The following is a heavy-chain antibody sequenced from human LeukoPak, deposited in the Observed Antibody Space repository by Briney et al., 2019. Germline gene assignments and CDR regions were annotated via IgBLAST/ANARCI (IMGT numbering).Heavy chain of an antibody. CDR2: ISSSGSST. J-gene: IGHJ4*02. CDR3: ASRYSPFDF. Sequence: GGSLRLSCAASGFTSSDYYMSWIRQAPGKGLEWVSYISSSGSSTYYADSVKGRFTISRDKAKNSLYLQMNSLRVEDTAVYYCASRYSPFDFWGQGTLVTVSS. D-gene: IGHD5-18*01. CDR1: GFTSSDYY. V-gene: IGHV3-11*04.